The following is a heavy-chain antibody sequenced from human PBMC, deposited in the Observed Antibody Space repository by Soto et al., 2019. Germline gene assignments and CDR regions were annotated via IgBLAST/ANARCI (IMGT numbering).Heavy chain of an antibody. CDR3: TTDPVTMIVVVPSSG. Sequence: PGGSLRLSCAASGFTFGNAWMSWVRQAPGKGLEWVGRIKSKTDGGTTDYAAPVKGRFTISRDDSKNTLYLQMNSLKTEDTAVYYCTTDPVTMIVVVPSSGWGQGTLVTVSS. V-gene: IGHV3-15*01. CDR1: GFTFGNAW. J-gene: IGHJ4*02. CDR2: IKSKTDGGTT. D-gene: IGHD3-22*01.